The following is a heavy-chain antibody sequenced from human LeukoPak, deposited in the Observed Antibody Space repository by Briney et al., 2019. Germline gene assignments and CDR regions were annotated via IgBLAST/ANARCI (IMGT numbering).Heavy chain of an antibody. CDR3: ARVYYRRSSTSCYVDY. CDR2: ISSSSSYI. D-gene: IGHD2-2*01. Sequence: GGSLRLSCAASGFTFSSYSMNWVRQAPGKGLEWVSSISSSSSYIYYADSVKGRFTISRDNAKNSLYLQMNSLRAEDTALYYCARVYYRRSSTSCYVDYWGQGTLVTVSS. V-gene: IGHV3-21*01. J-gene: IGHJ4*02. CDR1: GFTFSSYS.